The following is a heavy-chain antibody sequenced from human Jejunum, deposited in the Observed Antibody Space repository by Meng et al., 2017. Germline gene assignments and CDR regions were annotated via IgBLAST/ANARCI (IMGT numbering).Heavy chain of an antibody. V-gene: IGHV1-69*13. CDR3: TRYCGGGRCLVPDHYWYAMDA. Sequence: SVKVSCKASGGTFSTYAINWVRQAPGQGLEWMGRIIPIFGTANYAQKFQGRLTITADGSTSTAYMELSSLTSEDTAVYFCTRYCGGGRCLVPDHYWYAMDAWGQGTTVTVSS. CDR2: IIPIFGTA. CDR1: GGTFSTYA. J-gene: IGHJ6*02. D-gene: IGHD2-21*01.